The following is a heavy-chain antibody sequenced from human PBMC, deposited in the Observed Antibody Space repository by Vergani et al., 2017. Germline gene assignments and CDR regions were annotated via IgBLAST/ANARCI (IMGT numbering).Heavy chain of an antibody. V-gene: IGHV3-48*03. D-gene: IGHD7-27*01. CDR2: ISSSGGTI. J-gene: IGHJ4*02. CDR1: GFTFSNSE. CDR3: VRDEGSGDVPDY. Sequence: EVQLVESGGGLVQPGGSLRLSCAASGFTFSNSEMNWVRQAPGKGLEWVSYISSSGGTIYYADSVKGRFTISRDNAKNSLYLQMNSLRAEDTAVYYCVRDEGSGDVPDYWGQGTLVTVSS.